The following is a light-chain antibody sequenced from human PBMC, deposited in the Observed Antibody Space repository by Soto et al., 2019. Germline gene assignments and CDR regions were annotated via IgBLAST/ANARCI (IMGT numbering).Light chain of an antibody. CDR3: QAWDNSTVV. V-gene: IGLV3-1*01. J-gene: IGLJ2*01. CDR2: QDS. Sequence: SYELTQPPSVSVSPGQTASITCSGDKLGNKYACWYQQKPGQSPVLVIYQDSKRPSGIPERFSGSNSGNTATLTISGTQAMEEADYYCQAWDNSTVVFGGGTKLTVL. CDR1: KLGNKY.